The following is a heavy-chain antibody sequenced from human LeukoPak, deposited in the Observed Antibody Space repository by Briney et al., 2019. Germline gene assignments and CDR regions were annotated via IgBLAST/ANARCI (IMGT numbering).Heavy chain of an antibody. J-gene: IGHJ4*02. CDR3: ASLLSAGEWWLENY. D-gene: IGHD6-19*01. V-gene: IGHV3-23*01. CDR1: GFTFSSYA. Sequence: RSGGSLRLSCAASGFTFSSYAMSWVRQAPGKGLEWVSAISGSGGSTYYADSVKGRFTISRDNAKNSLYLQMNSLRAEDTAVYYCASLLSAGEWWLENYWGQGTLVTVSS. CDR2: ISGSGGST.